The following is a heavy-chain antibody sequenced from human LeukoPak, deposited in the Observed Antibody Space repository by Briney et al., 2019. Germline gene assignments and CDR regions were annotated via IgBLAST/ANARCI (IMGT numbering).Heavy chain of an antibody. D-gene: IGHD6-6*01. J-gene: IGHJ4*02. CDR2: INPGSGT. CDR3: ARGSRKTGFDY. CDR1: GFSFSAYV. Sequence: GGSLRLSCAASGFSFSAYVMNWVRQAPGKGLEWVSTINPGSGTYYADSVKGRFSISRDNSKSTLSLQMNSLRAEDTAVYYCARGSRKTGFDYWGQGSLVIVSS. V-gene: IGHV3-23*01.